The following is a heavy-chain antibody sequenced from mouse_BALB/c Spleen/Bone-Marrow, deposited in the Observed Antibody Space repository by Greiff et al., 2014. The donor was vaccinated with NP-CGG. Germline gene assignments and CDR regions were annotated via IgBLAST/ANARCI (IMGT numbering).Heavy chain of an antibody. CDR2: IRNKANGYTT. CDR3: ARDYSGYFDF. J-gene: IGHJ2*01. V-gene: IGHV7-3*02. D-gene: IGHD5-1*01. CDR1: GFTFTDYF. Sequence: EVQGVESGRGLVQPGGSLRLSCTTSGFTFTDYFMTWVRQPPGKALEWLGFIRNKANGYTTEYNPSVKGRFTISRDTSQSILYLQMNTLRAEDSAIYFCARDYSGYFDFWGQGTTLTVSS.